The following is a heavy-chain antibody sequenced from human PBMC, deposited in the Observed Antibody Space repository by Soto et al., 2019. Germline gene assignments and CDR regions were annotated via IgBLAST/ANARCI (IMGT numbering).Heavy chain of an antibody. Sequence: GGSLRLSCAASGFTFDDYTMHWVRQAPGKGLEWVSLISWDGGSTYYADSVKGRFTISRDNSKNSLYLQMNSLRTEDTALYYCAKDIAVAGSYYYYYGMDVWGQGTTVTVSS. J-gene: IGHJ6*02. V-gene: IGHV3-43*01. CDR3: AKDIAVAGSYYYYYGMDV. CDR1: GFTFDDYT. CDR2: ISWDGGST. D-gene: IGHD6-19*01.